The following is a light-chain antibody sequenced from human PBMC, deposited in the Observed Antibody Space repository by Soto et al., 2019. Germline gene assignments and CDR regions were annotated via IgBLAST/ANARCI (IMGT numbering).Light chain of an antibody. J-gene: IGKJ2*01. V-gene: IGKV1-39*01. CDR3: QQRLITPYT. CDR2: AAS. Sequence: DIQMTQSPSSLSASVGDRVTITCRANQSISSYLHWYQQKPGKAPKHLIYAASSLQSRVPSRFSGSGSGTDFTLTISSLQPEDFATYYCQQRLITPYTFGQGTKLEIK. CDR1: QSISSY.